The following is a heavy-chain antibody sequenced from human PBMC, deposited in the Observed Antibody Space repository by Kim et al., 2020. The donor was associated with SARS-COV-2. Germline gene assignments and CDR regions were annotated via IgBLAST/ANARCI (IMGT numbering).Heavy chain of an antibody. Sequence: ASVRVSCKGSGYTFTDYAIHWVRQAPGQSLEWMGWINTGTNDKRYSQKFQGRVTITRDTSASTVYMEVSSLTPEDTAVFYCARHEGATDLTPWGQGTLVTVSS. D-gene: IGHD1-26*01. CDR1: GYTFTDYA. J-gene: IGHJ5*02. CDR2: INTGTNDK. V-gene: IGHV1-3*04. CDR3: ARHEGATDLTP.